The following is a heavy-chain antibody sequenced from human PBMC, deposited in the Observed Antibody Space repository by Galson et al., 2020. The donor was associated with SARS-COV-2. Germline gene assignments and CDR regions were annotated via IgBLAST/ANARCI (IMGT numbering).Heavy chain of an antibody. Sequence: SETLSLTCTVSGGSISGHYWSWIRQSPGKGLEWIGYIHYSGSTNYNPSLKSRVTMSVDTSKNQFSLKLSSVTAADTAVYYCARDTGSSPTFDYWGQGTLVTVSS. CDR2: IHYSGST. D-gene: IGHD1-26*01. CDR3: ARDTGSSPTFDY. V-gene: IGHV4-59*11. J-gene: IGHJ4*02. CDR1: GGSISGHY.